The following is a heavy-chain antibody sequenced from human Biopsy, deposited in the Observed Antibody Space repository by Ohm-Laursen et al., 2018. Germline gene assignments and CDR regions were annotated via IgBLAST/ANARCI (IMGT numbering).Heavy chain of an antibody. J-gene: IGHJ4*02. D-gene: IGHD2-2*02. CDR1: GVTLSGYG. CDR2: ISANGVTT. V-gene: IGHV3-23*01. CDR3: AKGGYCSATSCNMDVDY. Sequence: SLRLSCAASGVTLSGYGMNWVRQAPGKGLEWGSTISANGVTTFYADSVKGRFTISRDGSSDTLYLQMHSLRADDTALYYCAKGGYCSATSCNMDVDYWGQGALVTVSS.